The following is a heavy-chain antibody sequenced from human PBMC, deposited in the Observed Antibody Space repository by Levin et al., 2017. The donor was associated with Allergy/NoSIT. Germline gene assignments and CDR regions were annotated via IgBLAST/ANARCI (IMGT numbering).Heavy chain of an antibody. J-gene: IGHJ4*02. CDR2: ISGRSRTM. Sequence: GESLKISFAASGFTFSSHDMNWVRQAPGKGLEWVSFISGRSRTMSYADSVGGRFTVSRDNAKNLLYLQMNSLRAEDTAVYYCARDNDFPYFDHWGEGTLVTVSS. CDR1: GFTFSSHD. CDR3: ARDNDFPYFDH. V-gene: IGHV3-48*01. D-gene: IGHD3-3*01.